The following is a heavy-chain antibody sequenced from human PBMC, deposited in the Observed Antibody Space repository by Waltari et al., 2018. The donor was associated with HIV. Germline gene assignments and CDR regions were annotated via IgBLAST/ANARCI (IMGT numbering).Heavy chain of an antibody. CDR2: ISSSSSYI. V-gene: IGHV3-21*01. CDR3: ARDYIAVAGPYYYYYGMDV. CDR1: GVTFSSYS. J-gene: IGHJ6*02. Sequence: EVQLVESGGGLVKPGGSLRLSCAAFGVTFSSYSMTRVRNAPGKGLEWVSSISSSSSYIYYADSVKGRFTISRENAKNSLYLQMNSLRAEDTAVYYCARDYIAVAGPYYYYYGMDVWGQGTTVTVSS. D-gene: IGHD6-19*01.